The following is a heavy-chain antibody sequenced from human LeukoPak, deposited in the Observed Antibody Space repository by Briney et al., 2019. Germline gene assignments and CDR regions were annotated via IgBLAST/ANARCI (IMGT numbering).Heavy chain of an antibody. J-gene: IGHJ4*02. CDR3: ARVSDYGDYGILYYFDY. CDR1: GFTFSGYN. Sequence: PGGSLRLSCAASGFTFSGYNMNWVRQAPGKGLEWVSSISSSSSYIYYADSVKGRFTISRDNAKNSLYLQMNSLRAEDTAVYYCARVSDYGDYGILYYFDYWGQGTLVTVSS. CDR2: ISSSSSYI. D-gene: IGHD4-17*01. V-gene: IGHV3-21*01.